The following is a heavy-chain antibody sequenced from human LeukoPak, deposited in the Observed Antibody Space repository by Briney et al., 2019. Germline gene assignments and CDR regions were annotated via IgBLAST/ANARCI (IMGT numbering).Heavy chain of an antibody. Sequence: PSETLSLTCTVSRGSISTYYWSWIRKPPGKGMEWIGYIYYDGSPKYHPSLKSRVTISVDTSKNQFSLKLSSVTAADTVVYYCARRSYGDYVRDYWGQGTLVTVSS. D-gene: IGHD4-17*01. CDR1: RGSISTYY. J-gene: IGHJ4*02. V-gene: IGHV4-59*08. CDR3: ARRSYGDYVRDY. CDR2: IYYDGSP.